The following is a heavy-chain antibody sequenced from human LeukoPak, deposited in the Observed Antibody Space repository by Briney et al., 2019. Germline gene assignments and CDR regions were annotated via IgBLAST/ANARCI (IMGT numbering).Heavy chain of an antibody. CDR2: INPNSGGT. Sequence: GASVKVSCKASGYTFTGYYMHWVRQAPGQGLEWMGWINPNSGGTNYAQKFQGGVTMTRDTSISTAYMELSSLRSDDTAVYYCARGYCSGDCFTLFDYWGQGTLVTVSS. D-gene: IGHD2-21*02. CDR3: ARGYCSGDCFTLFDY. V-gene: IGHV1-2*02. J-gene: IGHJ4*02. CDR1: GYTFTGYY.